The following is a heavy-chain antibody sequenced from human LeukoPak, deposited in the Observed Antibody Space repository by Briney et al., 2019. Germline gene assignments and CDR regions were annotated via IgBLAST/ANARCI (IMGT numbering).Heavy chain of an antibody. V-gene: IGHV4-4*07. CDR2: IYTSGST. CDR3: ARDQGWVGVSVSFDR. CDR1: GVSMSSYY. D-gene: IGHD3-3*01. Sequence: PSETLSLTCTVSGVSMSSYYWSWIRQPAGKGLKWVGRIYTSGSTNYNPSLNSRVTMSVDKSKNQFSLKLTSVTAADTAVYYCARDQGWVGVSVSFDRWGHGILVSVSS. J-gene: IGHJ4*01.